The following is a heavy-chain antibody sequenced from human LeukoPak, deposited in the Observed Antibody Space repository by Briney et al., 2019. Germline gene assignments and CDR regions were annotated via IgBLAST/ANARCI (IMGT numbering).Heavy chain of an antibody. CDR1: GFTFSSYA. V-gene: IGHV3-30-3*01. CDR2: ISYDGSNK. Sequence: QPGGSLRLSCAASGFTFSSYAMHWVRQAPGKGLEWVAVISYDGSNKYYADSVKGRFTFSRDNSKNTLYLQLNSLRAEDTAVYYCARSRQAAAASSFDYWGQGTLVTVSS. J-gene: IGHJ4*02. D-gene: IGHD6-13*01. CDR3: ARSRQAAAASSFDY.